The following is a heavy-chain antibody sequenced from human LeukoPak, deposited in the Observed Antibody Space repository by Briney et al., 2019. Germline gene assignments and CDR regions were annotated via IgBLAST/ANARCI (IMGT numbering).Heavy chain of an antibody. CDR1: GGSISSYY. D-gene: IGHD6-13*01. CDR3: APRIAAAGRRGYFDY. J-gene: IGHJ4*02. Sequence: PSETLSLTCTVSGGSISSYYWSWIRQPPGKGLEWIGYIYYSGSTNYNPSLKSRVTISVDTSKNQFSLKLSSVTAADTAVYYCAPRIAAAGRRGYFDYWGQGTLVTVSS. V-gene: IGHV4-59*12. CDR2: IYYSGST.